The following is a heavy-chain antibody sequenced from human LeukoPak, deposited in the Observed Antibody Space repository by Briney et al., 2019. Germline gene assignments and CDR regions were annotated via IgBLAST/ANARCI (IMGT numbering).Heavy chain of an antibody. CDR1: GGSISSYY. V-gene: IGHV4-59*01. J-gene: IGHJ4*02. CDR2: IYYSGST. Sequence: SETLSLTCTVSGGSISSYYWSWIRQPPGKGLEWIGYIYYSGSTNYNPSLKSRVTISVDTSKNQFSLKLSSVTAADTAVYYCARGKGSTPGAFDYWGQGTLVTVSS. D-gene: IGHD2-15*01. CDR3: ARGKGSTPGAFDY.